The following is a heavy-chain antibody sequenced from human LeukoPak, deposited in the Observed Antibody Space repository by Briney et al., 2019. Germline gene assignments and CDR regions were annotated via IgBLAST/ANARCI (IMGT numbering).Heavy chain of an antibody. CDR3: AKALPYSSSWYSYYFDY. J-gene: IGHJ4*02. D-gene: IGHD6-13*01. Sequence: GGSLRLSCAASGFTVSSNYMSWVRQAPGKGLEWVSAISGSGGSTYYADSVKGRFTISRDNSKNTLYLQMNSLRAEDTAVYYCAKALPYSSSWYSYYFDYWGQGTLVTVFS. CDR2: ISGSGGST. V-gene: IGHV3-23*01. CDR1: GFTVSSNY.